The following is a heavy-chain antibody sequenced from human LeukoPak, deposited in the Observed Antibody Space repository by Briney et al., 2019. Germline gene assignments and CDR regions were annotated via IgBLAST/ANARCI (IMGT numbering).Heavy chain of an antibody. Sequence: GGSLRLSCAASGFTFSSYAMSWVRQAPGKGLEWVSAISGSGGSTYYADPVKGRFTISRDNSKNTLYLQMNSLRAEDTAVYYCANLDSSGYYILDYWGQGTLVTVSS. CDR1: GFTFSSYA. V-gene: IGHV3-23*01. CDR3: ANLDSSGYYILDY. D-gene: IGHD3-22*01. J-gene: IGHJ4*02. CDR2: ISGSGGST.